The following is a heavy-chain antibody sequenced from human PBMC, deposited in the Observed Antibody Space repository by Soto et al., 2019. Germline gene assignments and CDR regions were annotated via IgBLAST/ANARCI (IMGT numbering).Heavy chain of an antibody. CDR1: GFTFNTAW. J-gene: IGHJ4*02. D-gene: IGHD3-3*02. CDR2: VKSKADGGTT. Sequence: EVQLVESGGGLVKPGESLRLSCAASGFTFNTAWMSWVRQAPGKGLEWVGRVKSKADGGTTDYAAPVKDRFTISRDDSKNMLSLQMNSLKTEDTAVYYCTADLPVSASASFDYWGQGTLVTVSS. V-gene: IGHV3-15*01. CDR3: TADLPVSASASFDY.